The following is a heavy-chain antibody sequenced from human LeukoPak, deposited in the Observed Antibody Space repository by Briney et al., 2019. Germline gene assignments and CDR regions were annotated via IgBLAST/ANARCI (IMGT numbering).Heavy chain of an antibody. V-gene: IGHV1-69*06. CDR3: ARDPTNGDYEGWFDP. CDR1: GYTFTGYY. CDR2: IIPIFGTA. Sequence: SVKVSCKASGYTFTGYYMHWVRQAPGQGLEWMGGIIPIFGTANYAQKFQGRVTITADKSTSTAYMDLSSLRSEDTAVYYCARDPTNGDYEGWFDPWGQGTLVTVSS. D-gene: IGHD4-17*01. J-gene: IGHJ5*02.